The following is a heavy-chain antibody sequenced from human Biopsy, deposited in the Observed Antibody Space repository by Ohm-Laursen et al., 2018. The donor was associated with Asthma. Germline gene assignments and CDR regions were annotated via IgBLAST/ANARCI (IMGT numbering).Heavy chain of an antibody. CDR1: GGSISSDY. CDR3: ARDQGDSKFDY. J-gene: IGHJ4*02. CDR2: IHNSGNT. V-gene: IGHV4-59*01. D-gene: IGHD3-16*01. Sequence: TLSLTCTVSGGSISSDYWSWLRQSPGKGLEWIGYIHNSGNTNYNPSLKSRVTISLDTSKNHFSLRLSFVTAADTAVYYCARDQGDSKFDYWGQGILVTVSS.